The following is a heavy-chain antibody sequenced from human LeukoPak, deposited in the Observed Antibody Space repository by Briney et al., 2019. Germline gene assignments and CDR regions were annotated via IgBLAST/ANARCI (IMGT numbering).Heavy chain of an antibody. CDR1: GYTFTGYY. CDR2: INPNSGGT. CDR3: ARVSYYDSSGYYYFDY. Sequence: GASVKVSCKASGYTFTGYYMHWVRQAPGQGLEWMGWINPNSGGTNYAQKFQGRVTMTRDTSISTAYMELSRLRSDDTAVYYCARVSYYDSSGYYYFDYWGQGTLVTVSS. D-gene: IGHD3-22*01. J-gene: IGHJ4*02. V-gene: IGHV1-2*02.